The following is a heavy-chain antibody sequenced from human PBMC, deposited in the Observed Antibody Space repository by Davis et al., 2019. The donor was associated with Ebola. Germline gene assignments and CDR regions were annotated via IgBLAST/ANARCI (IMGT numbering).Heavy chain of an antibody. V-gene: IGHV3-30*03. CDR1: GFTFSSYG. J-gene: IGHJ6*02. Sequence: PGGSLRLSCAASGFTFSSYGMHWVRQAPGKGLEWVALISYDGSNKYYADSVKGRFTISRDNSKNTLFLQMDSLRTEDTAVYCCARGKIPPGGIFLLDFYHYSMNVWGQGTTVTVSS. CDR3: ARGKIPPGGIFLLDFYHYSMNV. CDR2: ISYDGSNK. D-gene: IGHD2-15*01.